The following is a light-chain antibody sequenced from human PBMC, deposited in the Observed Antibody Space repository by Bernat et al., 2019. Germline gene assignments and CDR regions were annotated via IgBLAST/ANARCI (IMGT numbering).Light chain of an antibody. Sequence: QSALTQPPSVSGSPGQSVTISCTGTSTDVGTYNRVSWYQQPPDTAPKLMIYEVSNRPSGVPDRFSGSKSGNTASLTISGLQAEDEADYYCSSYTSISTWVFGGGTKLTVL. J-gene: IGLJ3*02. CDR1: STDVGTYNR. CDR2: EVS. V-gene: IGLV2-18*02. CDR3: SSYTSISTWV.